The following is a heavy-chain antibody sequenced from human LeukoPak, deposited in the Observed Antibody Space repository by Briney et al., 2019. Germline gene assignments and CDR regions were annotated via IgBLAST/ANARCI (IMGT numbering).Heavy chain of an antibody. CDR1: GYTFSSCA. Sequence: ASVKVSCKASGYTFSSCAINWVRQAPGQGLEYMGWIDTNTGSPTFAQGFTGRYVFSLDTSVSTAYLQISSLKAEDTAVYYCAIHLSDSSGCFSYWGQGALVTVSS. D-gene: IGHD3-22*01. CDR2: IDTNTGSP. CDR3: AIHLSDSSGCFSY. J-gene: IGHJ4*02. V-gene: IGHV7-4-1*02.